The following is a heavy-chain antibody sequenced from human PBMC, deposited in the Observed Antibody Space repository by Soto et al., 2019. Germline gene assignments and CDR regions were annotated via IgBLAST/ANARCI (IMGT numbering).Heavy chain of an antibody. V-gene: IGHV4-31*03. J-gene: IGHJ4*02. Sequence: SETLSLTCTVSGGSISSGGSYWSWIRQHPGKGLEWIGYIYYIGTTYYNPSLKSRITMSVDTSRNQFSLKLSSVSAADTALYYCARAAAVGPTWSFDYWGQGTLVTVS. CDR3: ARAAAVGPTWSFDY. CDR1: GGSISSGGSY. D-gene: IGHD1-26*01. CDR2: IYYIGTT.